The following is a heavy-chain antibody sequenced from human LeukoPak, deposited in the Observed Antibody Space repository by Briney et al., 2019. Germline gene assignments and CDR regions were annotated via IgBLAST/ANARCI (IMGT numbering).Heavy chain of an antibody. Sequence: ASVKVSCKASGYPFTGYYIHWVRQAPGQGLEWMGWMNPNSGNTGYAQKFQGRVTITRNTSISTAYMELSSLRSEDTAVYYCARTLRRYNWFDPWGQGTLVTVSS. CDR2: MNPNSGNT. CDR3: ARTLRRYNWFDP. CDR1: GYPFTGYY. J-gene: IGHJ5*02. V-gene: IGHV1-8*03. D-gene: IGHD4-17*01.